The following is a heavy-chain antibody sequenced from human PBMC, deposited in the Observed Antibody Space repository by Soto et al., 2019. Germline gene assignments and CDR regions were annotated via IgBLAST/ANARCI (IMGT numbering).Heavy chain of an antibody. CDR2: IYYSGTT. CDR3: ARDTWYTGNYDY. CDR1: GGSVSSGRHY. D-gene: IGHD1-26*01. V-gene: IGHV4-61*01. Sequence: QVQLQESGPGLVKPSETLSLTCTVSGGSVSSGRHYWSWIRQPPGKGMEWIGHIYYSGTTNYNPSLKSRVTISVDTSKKQFSQKLSSVTAADTAVYFCARDTWYTGNYDYWGQGPLVTVSS. J-gene: IGHJ4*02.